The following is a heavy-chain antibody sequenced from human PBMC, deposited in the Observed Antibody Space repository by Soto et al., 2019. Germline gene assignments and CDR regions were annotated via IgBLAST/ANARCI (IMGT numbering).Heavy chain of an antibody. J-gene: IGHJ6*02. D-gene: IGHD6-6*01. V-gene: IGHV4-39*01. CDR1: GGSISSSSYY. CDR2: IYYSGST. CDR3: ASMQLVAYYYYYGMDV. Sequence: SETLSLTCTVSGGSISSSSYYWGWIRQPPGKGLEWIGSIYYSGSTYYNPSLKSRVTISVDTSKNQFSLKLSSVTAADTAVYYCASMQLVAYYYYYGMDVWGQGTTVTVSS.